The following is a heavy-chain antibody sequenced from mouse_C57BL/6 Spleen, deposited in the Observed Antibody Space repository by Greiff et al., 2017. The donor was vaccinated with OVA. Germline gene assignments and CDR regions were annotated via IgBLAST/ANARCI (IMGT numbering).Heavy chain of an antibody. J-gene: IGHJ1*03. CDR1: GYTFTDYY. V-gene: IGHV1-26*01. CDR3: ARDCHYYGSSYWYFDV. Sequence: EVQLQQSGPELVKPGASVKISCKASGYTFTDYYMNWVKQSHGKSLEWIGDINPNNGGTSYNQKFKGKATLTVDKSSSTAYMELRSLTSEDSAVYYCARDCHYYGSSYWYFDVWGTGTTVTVSS. CDR2: INPNNGGT. D-gene: IGHD1-1*01.